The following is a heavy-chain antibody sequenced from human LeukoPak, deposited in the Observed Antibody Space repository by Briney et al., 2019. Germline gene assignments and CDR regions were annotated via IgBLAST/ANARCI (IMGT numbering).Heavy chain of an antibody. Sequence: SETLSLTCGVYGGSFSNYYCGLIRQPPGKGLEWIGEIDHSGGTNYNPSLKSRVTISIDTSKNQFSLKLNSVTAADTAVYYCARGLEYDFWSGNDSDAFDIWDQGTMVTVSS. CDR1: GGSFSNYY. D-gene: IGHD3-3*01. J-gene: IGHJ3*02. CDR2: IDHSGGT. V-gene: IGHV4-34*01. CDR3: ARGLEYDFWSGNDSDAFDI.